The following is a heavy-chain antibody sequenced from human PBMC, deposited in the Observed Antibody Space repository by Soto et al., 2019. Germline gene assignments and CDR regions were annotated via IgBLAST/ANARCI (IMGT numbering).Heavy chain of an antibody. Sequence: LRLSCVASGFTFSNYGMHWVRQAPGKGLEWVAFISDDGSNKYYADSMRGRFTMSRDDSKRTLYLQMSSLRVEDTAVYYCTKRRNVLRFLEWSSGMEVWGQGTTVTVSS. D-gene: IGHD3-3*01. V-gene: IGHV3-30*18. J-gene: IGHJ6*02. CDR2: ISDDGSNK. CDR3: TKRRNVLRFLEWSSGMEV. CDR1: GFTFSNYG.